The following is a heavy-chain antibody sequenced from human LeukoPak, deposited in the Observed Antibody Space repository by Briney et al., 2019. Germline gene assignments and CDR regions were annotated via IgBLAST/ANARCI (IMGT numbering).Heavy chain of an antibody. Sequence: PSETLSLTCTVSDGSINNYYWTWIRQPPGKGLEWIGYIYHSGSTYYNPSLKSRVTMSVDTSKNQFSLKLSSVTAADTAVYYCARDSGLIAAVWGQGTLVTVSS. CDR2: IYHSGST. J-gene: IGHJ4*02. V-gene: IGHV4-59*12. D-gene: IGHD6-13*01. CDR1: DGSINNYY. CDR3: ARDSGLIAAV.